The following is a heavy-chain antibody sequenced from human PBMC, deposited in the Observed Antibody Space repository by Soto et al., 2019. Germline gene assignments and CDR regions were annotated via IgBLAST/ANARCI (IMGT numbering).Heavy chain of an antibody. CDR3: AREPGSFHYYESSGYLDY. V-gene: IGHV3-33*01. D-gene: IGHD3-22*01. CDR2: IWYDGSNK. J-gene: IGHJ4*02. Sequence: QVQLVESGGGVVQPGRSLRLSCAASGFTFSSYGMHWVRQAPGKGLEWVAVIWYDGSNKYYADSVKGRFTISRDNSKNTLYLQMNSLRAEDTAVYYCAREPGSFHYYESSGYLDYWGQGTLVTVSS. CDR1: GFTFSSYG.